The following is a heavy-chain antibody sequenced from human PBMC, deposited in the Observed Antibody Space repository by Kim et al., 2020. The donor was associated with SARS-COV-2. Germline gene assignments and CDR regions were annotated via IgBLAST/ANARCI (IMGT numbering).Heavy chain of an antibody. D-gene: IGHD3-9*01. Sequence: ASVKVSCKVSGYTLTELSMHWVRQAPGKGLEWMGGFDPEDGETIYAQKFQGRVTMTEDTSTDTAYMELSSLRSEDTAVYYCATDSLYYDILTGHPRGFDYWGQGTLVTVSS. J-gene: IGHJ4*02. CDR3: ATDSLYYDILTGHPRGFDY. CDR1: GYTLTELS. V-gene: IGHV1-24*01. CDR2: FDPEDGET.